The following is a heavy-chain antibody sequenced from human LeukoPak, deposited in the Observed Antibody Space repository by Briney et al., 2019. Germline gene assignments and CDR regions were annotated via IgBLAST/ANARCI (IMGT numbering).Heavy chain of an antibody. D-gene: IGHD5-12*01. CDR1: GFTFSNAW. V-gene: IGHV3-15*07. J-gene: IGHJ5*02. CDR2: IKSKTDGGTT. CDR3: ARQPSGYVIWFDP. Sequence: GGSLRLSCAASGFTFSNAWMNWVRQAPGKGLEWVGRIKSKTDGGTTDYAAPVKGRLTISRDDSKNTLYLQMNSLRAEDTAVYYCARQPSGYVIWFDPWGQGTLVTVSS.